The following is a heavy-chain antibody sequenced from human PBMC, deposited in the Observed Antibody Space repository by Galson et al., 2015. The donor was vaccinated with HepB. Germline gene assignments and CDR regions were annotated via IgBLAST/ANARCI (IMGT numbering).Heavy chain of an antibody. Sequence: SETLSLTCTVSGGSISSSSYYWGWIRQPPGKGLEWIGSIYYSGSTYYNPSLKSRVTISVDTSKNQFSLKLSSVTAADTAVYYCARRIRYYDSSGYPDYWGQGTLVTVSS. CDR1: GGSISSSSYY. J-gene: IGHJ4*02. CDR3: ARRIRYYDSSGYPDY. D-gene: IGHD3-22*01. V-gene: IGHV4-39*01. CDR2: IYYSGST.